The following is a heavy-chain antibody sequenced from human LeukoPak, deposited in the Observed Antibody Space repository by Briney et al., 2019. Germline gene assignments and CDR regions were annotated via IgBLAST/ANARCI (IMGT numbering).Heavy chain of an antibody. J-gene: IGHJ4*02. Sequence: GGPLRLSCAASGFTISSHWMSCVRPAPGEGLVWVANIQEDGSENYYVDSMKGRFTIARDNAKNSLFLQMNSLRAEDAAVYYCARDRRHSGYDHDCWGQGTLVTVSS. V-gene: IGHV3-7*01. D-gene: IGHD5-12*01. CDR3: ARDRRHSGYDHDC. CDR2: IQEDGSEN. CDR1: GFTISSHW.